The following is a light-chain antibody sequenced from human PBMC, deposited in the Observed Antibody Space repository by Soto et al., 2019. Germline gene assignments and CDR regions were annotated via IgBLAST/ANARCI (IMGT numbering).Light chain of an antibody. CDR1: QSISSY. V-gene: IGKV1-39*01. CDR2: AAS. Sequence: DIQMTQSPSTLPASVGDRVTITFRASQSISSYLNWYQQKPGKAPKLLIYAASSLQSGVPSRFSGSGSGTDFTLTISSLQPEDFATYYCQQSYSTPLTFGGGTKVDTK. J-gene: IGKJ4*01. CDR3: QQSYSTPLT.